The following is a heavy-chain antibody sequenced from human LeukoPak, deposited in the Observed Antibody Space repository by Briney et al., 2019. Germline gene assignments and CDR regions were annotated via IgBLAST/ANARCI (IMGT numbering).Heavy chain of an antibody. V-gene: IGHV4-59*01. CDR3: ARVLIAEAAAGSFFDY. CDR2: IYYSGST. J-gene: IGHJ4*02. D-gene: IGHD6-13*01. Sequence: SETLSLTCTVSGGSISSYYWSWIRQPPGKGLEWIGYIYYSGSTNYNPSLKSRVTISVDTSKNQFSLKLSSVTAADTAVYYCARVLIAEAAAGSFFDYWGQGTLVTVSS. CDR1: GGSISSYY.